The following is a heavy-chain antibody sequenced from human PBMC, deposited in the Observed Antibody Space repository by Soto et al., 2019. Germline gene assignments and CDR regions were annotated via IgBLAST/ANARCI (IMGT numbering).Heavy chain of an antibody. CDR3: ARPRYDGSGTPFDH. V-gene: IGHV3-74*01. CDR2: ISGDRSST. D-gene: IGHD3-22*01. J-gene: IGHJ4*02. Sequence: EVQLVESGGCLVQPGGSLRVSCAASGFTFSSYWMNWVRQVPGKGLVWVSRISGDRSSTSYADAVRGRFTISRDNAKNTLYLQMNSLRAEDTALYYCARPRYDGSGTPFDHWGQGALVTVS. CDR1: GFTFSSYW.